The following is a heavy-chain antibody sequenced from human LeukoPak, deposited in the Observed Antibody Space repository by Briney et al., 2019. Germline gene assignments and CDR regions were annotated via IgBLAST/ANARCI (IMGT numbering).Heavy chain of an antibody. V-gene: IGHV4-59*01. CDR1: SGSISTYY. J-gene: IGHJ4*02. Sequence: SETLSLTCTVSSGSISTYYWTWIRQPPGKRLEWIGFIHYTGSTNYNPSLKSRVTISVDTSKNQFSLKLNSVTAADTAVYYCARSGRGTFTSYWTYFDFWGQGTLVTVSS. CDR3: ARSGRGTFTSYWTYFDF. CDR2: IHYTGST. D-gene: IGHD2/OR15-2a*01.